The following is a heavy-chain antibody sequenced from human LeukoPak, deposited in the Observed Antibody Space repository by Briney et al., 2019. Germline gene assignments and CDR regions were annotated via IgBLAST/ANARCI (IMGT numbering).Heavy chain of an antibody. V-gene: IGHV3-23*01. CDR2: ISGSGGST. J-gene: IGHJ4*02. Sequence: GGSLRLSCAASGFTFSSYAMSWVRQAPGKGLEWVSAISGSGGSTYYADSVKGRFTISRDNSKSTLYLQMNSLRAEDTAVYYCAKDGSYDSSGPSYFDYWGQGTLVTVSS. CDR1: GFTFSSYA. D-gene: IGHD3-22*01. CDR3: AKDGSYDSSGPSYFDY.